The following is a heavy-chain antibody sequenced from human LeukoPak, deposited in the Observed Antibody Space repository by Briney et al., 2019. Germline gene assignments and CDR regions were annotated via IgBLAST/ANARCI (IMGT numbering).Heavy chain of an antibody. D-gene: IGHD6-19*01. CDR1: GFTFSSYW. CDR2: INSDGSST. V-gene: IGHV3-74*01. CDR3: AREGGSAWSYDC. Sequence: GGSLRLSCAASGFTFSSYWMHCVRQAPGKGLVWVSRINSDGSSTSYADSVKGRFTISRDNAKNTLYLQMNSLRAEDTAVYSCAREGGSAWSYDCWGQGTLVTVSS. J-gene: IGHJ4*02.